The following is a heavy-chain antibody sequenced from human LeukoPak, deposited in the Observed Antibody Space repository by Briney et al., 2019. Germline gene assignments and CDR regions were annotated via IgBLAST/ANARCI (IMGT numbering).Heavy chain of an antibody. CDR3: ARDLYYFDSGGYYASDL. CDR2: IKQDGSEK. Sequence: GGSLRLSCAASGFTFSDYWMSWVRQAPGKGLEWVANIKQDGSEKHYVDSLRGRFTISRDNAKNSLDLQMNSLRAEDTAVYFCARDLYYFDSGGYYASDLWGQGTLVTVSS. CDR1: GFTFSDYW. D-gene: IGHD3-22*01. J-gene: IGHJ5*02. V-gene: IGHV3-7*01.